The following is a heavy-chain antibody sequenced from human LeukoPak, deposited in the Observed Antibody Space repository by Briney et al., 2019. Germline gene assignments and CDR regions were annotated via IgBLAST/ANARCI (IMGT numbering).Heavy chain of an antibody. V-gene: IGHV4-38-2*02. CDR3: ARDERYYDILTGYYLSGGLY. CDR1: GYSISSGYY. D-gene: IGHD3-9*01. CDR2: IYHSGST. J-gene: IGHJ4*02. Sequence: PSETLSLTCTVSGYSISSGYYWGWIRQPPGKGLEWIGSIYHSGSTYYNPSLKSRVTISVDTSKNQFSLKLSSVTAADTAVYYCARDERYYDILTGYYLSGGLYWGQGTLVTVSS.